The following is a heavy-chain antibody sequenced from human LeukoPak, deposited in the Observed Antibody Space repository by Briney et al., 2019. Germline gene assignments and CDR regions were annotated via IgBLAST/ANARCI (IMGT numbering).Heavy chain of an antibody. CDR2: IYYSGST. D-gene: IGHD6-6*01. Sequence: PSETLSLTCTVSGGSISSSSYYWGWIRQPPGKGLEWIGSIYYSGSTYYNPSLKSRVTIPVDTSKNQFSLKVSSVTAADTAVYYCARVPSAYSSSSPFPYFDYWGQGTLVTVSS. CDR1: GGSISSSSYY. V-gene: IGHV4-39*07. J-gene: IGHJ4*02. CDR3: ARVPSAYSSSSPFPYFDY.